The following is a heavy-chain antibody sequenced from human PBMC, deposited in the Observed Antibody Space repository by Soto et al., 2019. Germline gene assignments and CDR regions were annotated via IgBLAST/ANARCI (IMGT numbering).Heavy chain of an antibody. CDR3: ARESARGDKKFDY. CDR2: IWYDGSNK. J-gene: IGHJ4*02. CDR1: GFTFSSYG. V-gene: IGHV3-33*01. Sequence: QVQLVEFGGGVVQPGRSLRLSCAASGFTFSSYGMHWVRQAPGKGLEWVAVIWYDGSNKYYADSVKGRFTISRDNSKNTLYLQMNSLRAEDTAVYYCARESARGDKKFDYWGQGTLVTVSS.